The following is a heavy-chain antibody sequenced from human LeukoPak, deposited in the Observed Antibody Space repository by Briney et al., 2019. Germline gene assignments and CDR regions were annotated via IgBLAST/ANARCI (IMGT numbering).Heavy chain of an antibody. Sequence: MGIINPSGGSTSYAQKFQGRVTMTRDTSTSTVYMELSSLRSEDTAVYYCARMDRDGDKWGDYWGQGTLVTVSS. D-gene: IGHD5-24*01. CDR3: ARMDRDGDKWGDY. J-gene: IGHJ4*02. CDR2: INPSGGST. V-gene: IGHV1-46*01.